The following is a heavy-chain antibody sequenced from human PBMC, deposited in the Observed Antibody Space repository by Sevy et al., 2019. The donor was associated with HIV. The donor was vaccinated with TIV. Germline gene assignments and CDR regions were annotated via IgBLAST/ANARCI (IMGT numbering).Heavy chain of an antibody. V-gene: IGHV3-15*01. CDR3: TXQWF. Sequence: GGSLRLSCAGSGXXFSNTWMSWVRXAPGKGLEWIGRIKSKTDGGTTDYAAPVKGRFSISRDDSKNTLYLEMNSLKTEDTAVYYCTXQWFWGQGTLVTVSS. CDR2: IKSKTDGGTT. CDR1: GXXFSNTW. J-gene: IGHJ4*02. D-gene: IGHD3-22*01.